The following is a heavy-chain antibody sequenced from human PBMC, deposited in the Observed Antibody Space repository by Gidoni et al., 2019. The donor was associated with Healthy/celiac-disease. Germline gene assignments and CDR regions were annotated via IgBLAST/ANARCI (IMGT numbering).Heavy chain of an antibody. J-gene: IGHJ4*02. V-gene: IGHV3-48*03. Sequence: GLEWVSYIISSGSTIYYADSVKGRFTISKDNAKNSLYLQMNSLRAEETAVYYCAIEADYGDGWGQGTLVTVSS. CDR2: IISSGSTI. CDR3: AIEADYGDG.